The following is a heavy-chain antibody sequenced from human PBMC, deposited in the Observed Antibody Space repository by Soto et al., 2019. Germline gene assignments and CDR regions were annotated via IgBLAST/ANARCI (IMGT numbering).Heavy chain of an antibody. CDR1: GFTFSSYS. J-gene: IGHJ5*02. Sequence: GGSLRLACAASGFTFSSYSMNWVRQAPGKGLEWVSSISSSSSYIYYADSVKGRFTISRDNAKNSLYLQMNSLRAEDTAVYYCARDEAFGFGRNWFAPWGQGTLVTVSS. CDR3: ARDEAFGFGRNWFAP. D-gene: IGHD3-10*01. CDR2: ISSSSSYI. V-gene: IGHV3-21*01.